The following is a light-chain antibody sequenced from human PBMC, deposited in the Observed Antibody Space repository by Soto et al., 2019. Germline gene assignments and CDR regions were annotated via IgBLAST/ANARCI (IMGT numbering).Light chain of an antibody. V-gene: IGLV1-44*01. J-gene: IGLJ3*02. Sequence: QSVLTPPPSSSGTPGQTVTISCSGSSSNIGSHSVNWYQQLPGTAPKLIIYKNNQRPSGVPDRFSDSKSGTSASLAISGLQSGDEADYYCAAWDDSLNGPVFGGGTKVTV. CDR1: SSNIGSHS. CDR3: AAWDDSLNGPV. CDR2: KNN.